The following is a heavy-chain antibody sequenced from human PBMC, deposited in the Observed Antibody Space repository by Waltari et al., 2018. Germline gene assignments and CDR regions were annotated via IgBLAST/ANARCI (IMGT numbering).Heavy chain of an antibody. CDR3: AGLYIGSGLGY. J-gene: IGHJ4*02. D-gene: IGHD1-26*01. Sequence: QLQLQESGPGLVKPSETLSLTCTVSGGSISSSSYDWGWIRQPPGKGLEWIGSIYYSGCPYSPPSLNSLLTISVDPSKNHFSLTLSSVTAADTAVYYCAGLYIGSGLGYWGQGTLVTVSS. V-gene: IGHV4-39*07. CDR2: IYYSGCP. CDR1: GGSISSSSYD.